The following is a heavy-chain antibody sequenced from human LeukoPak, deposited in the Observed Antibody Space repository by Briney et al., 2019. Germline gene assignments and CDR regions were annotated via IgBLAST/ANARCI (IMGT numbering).Heavy chain of an antibody. Sequence: VSVKVSCKASGYTFTDYYMNWVRQAPGQGLEWMGWINPNSGGTNYAQKFRGRVTMTRDTSISTAYMELSSLRSDDTAMYYCTRALGSDYWGQGTLVTVSS. CDR2: INPNSGGT. CDR3: TRALGSDY. J-gene: IGHJ4*02. CDR1: GYTFTDYY. D-gene: IGHD1-26*01. V-gene: IGHV1-2*02.